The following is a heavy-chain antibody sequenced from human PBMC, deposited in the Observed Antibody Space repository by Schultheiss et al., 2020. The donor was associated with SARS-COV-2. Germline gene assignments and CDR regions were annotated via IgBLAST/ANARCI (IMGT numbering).Heavy chain of an antibody. CDR1: GGSISSSSYY. J-gene: IGHJ5*02. V-gene: IGHV4-39*07. D-gene: IGHD3-22*01. CDR2: IYYSGST. Sequence: SQTLSLTCTVSGGSISSSSYYWGWIRQPPGKGLEWIGYIYYSGSTNYNPSLKSRVTISVDTSKNQFSLKLSSVTAADTAVYYCVRDDGGYFRTSWFDPWGQGTRVTVSS. CDR3: VRDDGGYFRTSWFDP.